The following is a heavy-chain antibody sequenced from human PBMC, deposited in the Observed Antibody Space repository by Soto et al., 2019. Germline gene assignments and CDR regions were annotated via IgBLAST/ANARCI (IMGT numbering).Heavy chain of an antibody. CDR3: ARDGPSSLTSYFDY. J-gene: IGHJ4*02. D-gene: IGHD2-2*01. Sequence: GGSLRLSCVASEVIFSNSAMHWVRQAPGKGLEWVAVVSFDGSLKYYADSVEGRFTISRDSSKNTLYLQMNSLRPEDTAVYYCARDGPSSLTSYFDYWGQGTLVTVSS. CDR2: VSFDGSLK. CDR1: EVIFSNSA. V-gene: IGHV3-30*04.